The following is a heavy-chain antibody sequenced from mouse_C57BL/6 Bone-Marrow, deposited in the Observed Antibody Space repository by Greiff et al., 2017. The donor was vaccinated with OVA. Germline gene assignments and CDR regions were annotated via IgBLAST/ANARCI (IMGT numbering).Heavy chain of an antibody. CDR1: GFTFSSYG. D-gene: IGHD2-5*01. CDR3: ARHYSKGVYAMDY. CDR2: ISSGGSYT. Sequence: EVQLVESGGDLVKPGGSLKLSCAASGFTFSSYGMSWVRQTPDKRLEWVATISSGGSYTYYPDSVKGRFTISRDNAKNTLYLQMSSLKSEDTAMYYCARHYSKGVYAMDYWGQGTSVTVSS. V-gene: IGHV5-6*01. J-gene: IGHJ4*01.